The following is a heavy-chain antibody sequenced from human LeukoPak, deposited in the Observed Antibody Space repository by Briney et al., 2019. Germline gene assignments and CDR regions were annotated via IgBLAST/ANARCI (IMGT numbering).Heavy chain of an antibody. Sequence: GGSLRLSCAASEFTFSRYGLHWVRQAPGKGLEWVALISADTTREYYADSVRGRFSISRDNAKNSLYLQMNSLRAEDTDVYYCARDWGDIVSTGHKCVDGWGQGTTVTVSS. CDR1: EFTFSRYG. CDR2: ISADTTRE. J-gene: IGHJ6*02. CDR3: ARDWGDIVSTGHKCVDG. D-gene: IGHD5/OR15-5a*01. V-gene: IGHV3-30*04.